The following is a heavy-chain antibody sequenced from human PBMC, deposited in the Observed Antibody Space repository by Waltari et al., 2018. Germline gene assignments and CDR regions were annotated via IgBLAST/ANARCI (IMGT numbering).Heavy chain of an antibody. CDR3: ARGDRLEGFDY. CDR1: GYTFTSDG. D-gene: IGHD3-16*02. Sequence: QVQLVQAGAEGKKHGASVRVSCKPSGYTFTSDGIGCVRQAPGQGLEWMGWISAYNGNTNYAQKLQGRVTMTTDTSTSPAYMELRSLSSDDTSVYYCARGDRLEGFDYWGQGTLVTVSS. V-gene: IGHV1-18*01. J-gene: IGHJ4*02. CDR2: ISAYNGNT.